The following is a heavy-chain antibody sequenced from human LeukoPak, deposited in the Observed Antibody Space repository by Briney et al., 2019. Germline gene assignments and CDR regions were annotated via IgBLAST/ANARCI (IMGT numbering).Heavy chain of an antibody. CDR2: IWSHGNTK. V-gene: IGHV3-33*01. CDR1: GFVFSTYG. J-gene: IGHJ4*02. D-gene: IGHD1-26*01. CDR3: ARRSSGSPPYYFGY. Sequence: PGGSLRLSCAASGFVFSTYGMHWVRQAPGKGLEWVAVIWSHGNTKKYADSVTGRFTISRDNAKNTLYLQMNSLRAEDTAVYYCARRSSGSPPYYFGYWGQGTLVTVSS.